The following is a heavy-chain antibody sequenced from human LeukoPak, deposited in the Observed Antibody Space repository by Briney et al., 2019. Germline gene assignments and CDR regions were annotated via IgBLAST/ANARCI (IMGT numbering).Heavy chain of an antibody. CDR2: ISSSGSTI. V-gene: IGHV3-48*03. D-gene: IGHD2-2*01. CDR3: ARRSSRSFDY. Sequence: PGGCLRLSCAASGFTFSSYEMNWVRQAPGKGLEWVSYISSSGSTIYYADSVKGRFTISRDNAKNSLYPQMNSLRAEDTAVYYCARRSSRSFDYWGQGTLVTVSS. CDR1: GFTFSSYE. J-gene: IGHJ4*02.